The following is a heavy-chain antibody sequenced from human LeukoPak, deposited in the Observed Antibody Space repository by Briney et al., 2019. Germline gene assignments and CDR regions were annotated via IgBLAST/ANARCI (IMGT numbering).Heavy chain of an antibody. D-gene: IGHD3/OR15-3a*01. J-gene: IGHJ4*02. CDR1: GFTFGNYW. CDR3: ARQTGSGLFILP. V-gene: IGHV4-39*01. CDR2: IYYSGNT. Sequence: GSLRLSCAASGFTFGNYWMSWVRQAPGKGLEWIGSIYYSGNTYYNASLKSQVSISIDTSKNQFSLKLTSVTAADTAVYYCARQTGSGLFILPGGQGTLVTVSS.